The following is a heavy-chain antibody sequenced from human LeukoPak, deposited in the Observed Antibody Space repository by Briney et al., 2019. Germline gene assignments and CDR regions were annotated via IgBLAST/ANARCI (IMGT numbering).Heavy chain of an antibody. CDR1: GGSISSGSYY. V-gene: IGHV4-61*02. J-gene: IGHJ4*02. CDR3: ATIAAAVHYFDY. D-gene: IGHD6-13*01. CDR2: IYTSGST. Sequence: SETLSLTCTVSGGSISSGSYYWSWIRQPAGKGLEWIGRIYTSGSTNYNPSLKSRVTISVDTSKNQFSLKLSSVTAADTAVYYCATIAAAVHYFDYWGQGTLVTASS.